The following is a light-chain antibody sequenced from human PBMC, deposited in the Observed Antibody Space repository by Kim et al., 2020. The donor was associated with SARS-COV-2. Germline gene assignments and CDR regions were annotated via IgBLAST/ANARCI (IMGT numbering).Light chain of an antibody. Sequence: ATSSCKSSQSVLYSSNNNNYLAWFQQKPGQPPKLLIYWASTRESGVPDRFSGSGSGTDFTLTISSLQAEDVAVYYCQQYYNAPWTFGQGTKVDIK. CDR1: QSVLYSSNNNNY. J-gene: IGKJ1*01. CDR2: WAS. V-gene: IGKV4-1*01. CDR3: QQYYNAPWT.